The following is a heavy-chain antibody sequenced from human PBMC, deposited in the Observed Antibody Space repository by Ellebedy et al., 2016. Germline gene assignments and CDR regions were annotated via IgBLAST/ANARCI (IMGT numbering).Heavy chain of an antibody. CDR2: IFPDDSST. D-gene: IGHD5-18*01. J-gene: IGHJ4*02. V-gene: IGHV5-51*01. CDR3: ARDTAFSY. Sequence: GESLRISCKGSGYSFPNYWIGWVRQMPGKGLEWIGIIFPDDSSTTYSPSFQGQVTISAAQSISTAYLQWSSLKASDTAIYYCARDTAFSYWGQGTLVTVSS. CDR1: GYSFPNYW.